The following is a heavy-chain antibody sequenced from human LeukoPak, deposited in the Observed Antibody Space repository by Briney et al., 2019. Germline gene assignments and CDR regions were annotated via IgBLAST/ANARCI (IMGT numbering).Heavy chain of an antibody. CDR3: ARDQYYYGSGSYPSDY. J-gene: IGHJ4*02. CDR2: ISAYNGNT. D-gene: IGHD3-10*01. V-gene: IGHV1-18*01. CDR1: GYTFTSYG. Sequence: ASVKASCKASGYTFTSYGISWVRQAPGQGLEWRGWISAYNGNTNYAQKLKGRVTMTTDTSTSTAYMELRSLRSDDTAVYYCARDQYYYGSGSYPSDYWGRGTLVTVSS.